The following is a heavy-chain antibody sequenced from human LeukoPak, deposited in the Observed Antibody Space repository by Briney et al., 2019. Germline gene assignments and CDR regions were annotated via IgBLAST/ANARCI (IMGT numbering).Heavy chain of an antibody. V-gene: IGHV3-30*02. Sequence: PGGSLRLSCAASGFTFSSYGMHWVRQAPGKGLEWVAFIRYDGSNKYYADSVKGRFTISRDNSKNTLYLQMNSLRAEDTAVYYCAKIGVAATNFDYWGQGTLVTVSS. CDR3: AKIGVAATNFDY. J-gene: IGHJ4*02. CDR1: GFTFSSYG. D-gene: IGHD2-15*01. CDR2: IRYDGSNK.